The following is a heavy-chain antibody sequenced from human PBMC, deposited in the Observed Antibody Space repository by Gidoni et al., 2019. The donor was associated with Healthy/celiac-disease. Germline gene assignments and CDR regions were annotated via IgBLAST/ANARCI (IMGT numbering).Heavy chain of an antibody. CDR1: GYTFTGYY. CDR2: INPNSGGT. J-gene: IGHJ4*02. CDR3: ARGFSFGDGYNSLSLPPDY. V-gene: IGHV1-2*02. D-gene: IGHD5-12*01. Sequence: QVQPVQSGAEVKKPGASVKVSCKASGYTFTGYYMHWVRQAPGQGLEWMGWINPNSGGTNYAQKFQGRVTMTRDTSISTAYMELSRLRSDDTAVYYCARGFSFGDGYNSLSLPPDYWGQGTLVTVSS.